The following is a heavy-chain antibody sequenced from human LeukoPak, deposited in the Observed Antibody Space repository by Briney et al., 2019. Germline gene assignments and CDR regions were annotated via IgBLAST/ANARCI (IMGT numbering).Heavy chain of an antibody. CDR2: IYSGGST. J-gene: IGHJ4*02. CDR1: GFTVSSNY. CDR3: ARVEMATMSKDY. Sequence: PGGSLRLSCAASGFTVSSNYMSWVRQAPGKGLEWVSVIYSGGSTYYADSVKGRLTISRDNSKNTLYLQMNSLRAGDTAVYYCARVEMATMSKDYWGQGTLVTVSS. V-gene: IGHV3-53*01. D-gene: IGHD5-24*01.